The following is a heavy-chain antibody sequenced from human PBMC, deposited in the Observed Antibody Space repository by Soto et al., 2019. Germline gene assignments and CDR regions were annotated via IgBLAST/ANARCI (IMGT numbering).Heavy chain of an antibody. V-gene: IGHV5-51*01. CDR2: IYPDDSDT. Sequence: GESLKISCEASGYDFTFYWIGWVRQLPGKGLEWMGIIYPDDSDTRYSPSFRGQVTISADKSITTAFLQWSSLEASDTGMYYCARHQGEQSAFDIWGQGTMVTVSS. CDR1: GYDFTFYW. D-gene: IGHD3-16*01. J-gene: IGHJ3*02. CDR3: ARHQGEQSAFDI.